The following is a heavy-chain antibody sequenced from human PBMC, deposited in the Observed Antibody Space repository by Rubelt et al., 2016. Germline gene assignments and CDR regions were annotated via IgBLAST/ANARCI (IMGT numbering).Heavy chain of an antibody. CDR2: IYYSGST. Sequence: QVQLQESGPGLVKPSETLSLTCTVSGGSISSYYWSWIRQPPGKVLEWIGYIYYSGSTNYNPSLKSRVTISVDTSKNQFSLKLSSVTAADTAVYYCARDVVHSRTFDYWGQGTLVTVSS. J-gene: IGHJ4*02. CDR3: ARDVVHSRTFDY. V-gene: IGHV4-59*12. CDR1: GGSISSYY. D-gene: IGHD6-13*01.